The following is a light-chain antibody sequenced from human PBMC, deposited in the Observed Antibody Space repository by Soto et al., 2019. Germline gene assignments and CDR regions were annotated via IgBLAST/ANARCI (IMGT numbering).Light chain of an antibody. CDR1: SSDVGGYNY. CDR2: EVS. CDR3: SSYADSIVL. J-gene: IGLJ2*01. V-gene: IGLV2-8*01. Sequence: QSALTQPPSASGSPGQSVTISCTGTSSDVGGYNYVSWYQQHPGKAPKLMIFEVSKRPSGVPDRFSGSKSGNTASLTVSGLQAEDEADYYCSSYADSIVLFGGGTKVTVL.